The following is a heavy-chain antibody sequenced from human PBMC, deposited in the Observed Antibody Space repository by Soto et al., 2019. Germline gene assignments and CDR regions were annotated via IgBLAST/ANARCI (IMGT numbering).Heavy chain of an antibody. V-gene: IGHV1-18*01. CDR1: GYTFTTYD. Sequence: QVQLVQSGAEVKNPGTSVKVSCKASGYTFTTYDISWVRQAPGQGLEWMGWISASNGNTNYAQKFQGRVTMTTDTSTSTAYMELRSLRSDDTAVYYCARAYYGSGSYPYFDYWGQGTLVTVSS. CDR3: ARAYYGSGSYPYFDY. CDR2: ISASNGNT. D-gene: IGHD3-10*01. J-gene: IGHJ4*02.